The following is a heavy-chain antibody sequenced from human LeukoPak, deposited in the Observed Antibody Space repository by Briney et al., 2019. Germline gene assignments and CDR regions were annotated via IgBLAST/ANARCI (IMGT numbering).Heavy chain of an antibody. J-gene: IGHJ4*02. V-gene: IGHV4-34*01. D-gene: IGHD6-6*01. CDR2: INHSGST. CDR1: GGSFSGCY. Sequence: PSETLSLTCAVYGGSFSGCYWSWIRQPPGKGLEWIGEINHSGSTNYNPSLKSRVTISVDTSKNQFSLKLSSVTAADTAVYYCARYLVARHKKYYFDYWGQGTLVTVSS. CDR3: ARYLVARHKKYYFDY.